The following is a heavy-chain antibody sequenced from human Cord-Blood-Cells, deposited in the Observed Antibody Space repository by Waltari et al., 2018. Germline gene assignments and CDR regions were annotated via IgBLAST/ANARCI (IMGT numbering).Heavy chain of an antibody. CDR1: GYTCTGYY. V-gene: IGHV1-2*02. J-gene: IGHJ4*02. D-gene: IGHD7-27*01. Sequence: QVQLVQSGAAVKKPGASVKVSCKASGYTCTGYYMHWVRQAPGQGLEWMGWINPNSGGTNYAQKFQGRVTMTRDTSISTAYMELSRLRSDDTAVYYCARDQINWGSGGDYWGQGTLVTVSS. CDR2: INPNSGGT. CDR3: ARDQINWGSGGDY.